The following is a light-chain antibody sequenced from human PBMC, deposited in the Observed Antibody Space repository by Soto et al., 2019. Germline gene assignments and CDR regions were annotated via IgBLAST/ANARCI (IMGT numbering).Light chain of an antibody. V-gene: IGKV1-5*03. CDR2: KAS. CDR1: QSISSW. Sequence: DIQMTQSPSTLSASVGDRVTITCRASQSISSWLAWYQQKPGEAPKLLIYKASSLESGVPSRFSRSGSGTDFTLTISSLQPEDFATYHCQQFNTYPTFGGGTKVDI. J-gene: IGKJ4*01. CDR3: QQFNTYPT.